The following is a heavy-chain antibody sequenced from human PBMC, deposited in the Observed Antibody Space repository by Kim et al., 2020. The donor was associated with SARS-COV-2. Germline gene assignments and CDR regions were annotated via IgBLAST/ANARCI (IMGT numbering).Heavy chain of an antibody. D-gene: IGHD6-19*01. Sequence: GGSLRLSCAASGFTFSSYAMSWVRQAPGKGLEWVSAISSGGGGTYYADSVKGRFTISRDNSKNTLYLQMNSLRAEDTAVYYCAKGDSSGWQSPRKPFDYWGQGILVTVSS. V-gene: IGHV3-23*01. J-gene: IGHJ4*02. CDR3: AKGDSSGWQSPRKPFDY. CDR1: GFTFSSYA. CDR2: ISSGGGGT.